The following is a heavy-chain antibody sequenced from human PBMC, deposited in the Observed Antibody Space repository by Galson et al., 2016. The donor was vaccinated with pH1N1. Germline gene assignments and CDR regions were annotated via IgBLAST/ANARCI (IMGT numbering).Heavy chain of an antibody. V-gene: IGHV1-69*13. CDR2: ILPIFGIA. CDR1: GGSFRNNA. D-gene: IGHD3-22*01. Sequence: SVKVSCKASGGSFRNNAFNWVRQAPGQGLEWMGGILPIFGIASYAQDFQGRVTITADEAATTIYMDLRSLRPEDTAVYYCARDAELQNYDSSDYHSHLETWGQGTLVTVSS. CDR3: ARDAELQNYDSSDYHSHLET. J-gene: IGHJ4*02.